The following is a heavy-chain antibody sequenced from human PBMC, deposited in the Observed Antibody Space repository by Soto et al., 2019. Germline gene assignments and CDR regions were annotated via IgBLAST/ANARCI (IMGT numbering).Heavy chain of an antibody. CDR3: ARVWDDYVWGSYRYSDY. D-gene: IGHD3-16*02. CDR1: GYTFTSYG. Sequence: GASVKVSCKASGYTFTSYGISWVLQAPGQGLEWMGGISAYNGNTNYAQKLQGRVTMTTDTSTSTAYMGLRSLGSDDTAVYYCARVWDDYVWGSYRYSDYWGQGTLVTVSS. V-gene: IGHV1-18*01. J-gene: IGHJ4*02. CDR2: ISAYNGNT.